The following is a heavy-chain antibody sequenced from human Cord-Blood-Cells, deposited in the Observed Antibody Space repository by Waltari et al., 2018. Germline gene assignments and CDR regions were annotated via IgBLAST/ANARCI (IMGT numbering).Heavy chain of an antibody. CDR1: GYTLTELT. CDR2: FDPEDGET. Sequence: QVQLVQSGAEVKKPGASVKVSCKGSGYTLTELTMHWVRQAPGKGLEWMGGFDPEDGETIYAQKFQGRVTMTEDTSTDTAYMELSSLRSEDTAVYYCATVDYGDNWFDPWGQGTLVTVSS. V-gene: IGHV1-24*01. J-gene: IGHJ5*02. D-gene: IGHD4-17*01. CDR3: ATVDYGDNWFDP.